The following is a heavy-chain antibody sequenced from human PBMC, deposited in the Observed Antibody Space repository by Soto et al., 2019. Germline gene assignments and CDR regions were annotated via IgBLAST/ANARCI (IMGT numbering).Heavy chain of an antibody. Sequence: QVQLQEAGPGLVKTSQTLSLTCSVSVGSITSDDFYWRWIRHPPGKGPEWISYMHISRGTYYNPPLRSRVTTAVDTSKHQFSRYLRSVTAADTAVYYCARIGTVLGIFTNNWFDPWGQGTQDTVSS. CDR2: MHISRGT. V-gene: IGHV4-30-4*01. CDR1: VGSITSDDFY. D-gene: IGHD3-3*01. CDR3: ARIGTVLGIFTNNWFDP. J-gene: IGHJ5*02.